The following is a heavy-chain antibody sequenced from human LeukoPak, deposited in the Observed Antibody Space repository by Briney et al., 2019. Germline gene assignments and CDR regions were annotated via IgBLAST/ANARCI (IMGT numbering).Heavy chain of an antibody. D-gene: IGHD5-18*01. Sequence: SQTLSLTCAVSGGSISSGGYSWSWIRQPPGKGLEWIGYIYYSGSTYYNPSLKSRVTISVDTSKNQFSLKLSSVTAADTAVYYCARKDTAMALDAFDIWGQGTMVTVSS. J-gene: IGHJ3*02. V-gene: IGHV4-30-2*05. CDR1: GGSISSGGYS. CDR2: IYYSGST. CDR3: ARKDTAMALDAFDI.